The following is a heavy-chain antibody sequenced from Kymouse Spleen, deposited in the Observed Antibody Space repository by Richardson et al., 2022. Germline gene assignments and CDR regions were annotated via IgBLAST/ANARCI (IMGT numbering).Heavy chain of an antibody. CDR2: IKQDGSEK. CDR3: AREGIAARPYYGMDV. D-gene: IGHD6-6*01. CDR1: GFTFSSYW. V-gene: IGHV3-7*01. J-gene: IGHJ6*02. Sequence: EVQLVESGGGLVQPGGSLRLSCAASGFTFSSYWMSWVRQAPGKGLEWVANIKQDGSEKYYVDSVKGRFTISRDNAKNSLYLQMNSLRAEDTAVYYCAREGIAARPYYGMDVWGQGTTVTVSS.